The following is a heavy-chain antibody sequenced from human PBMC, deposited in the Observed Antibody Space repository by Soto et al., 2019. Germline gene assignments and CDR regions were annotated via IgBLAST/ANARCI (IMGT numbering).Heavy chain of an antibody. Sequence: GGSLRLSCAASGFTFSSYAMTWFRQAPGKGLEWISFINKNGFTIYYADSVKGRFTISRDYAKNSLYLQMDSLRHEDTAVYYCARGAVTGTSLFDYWGLGTLVTVSS. CDR3: ARGAVTGTSLFDY. CDR2: INKNGFTI. J-gene: IGHJ4*02. D-gene: IGHD6-19*01. V-gene: IGHV3-48*02. CDR1: GFTFSSYA.